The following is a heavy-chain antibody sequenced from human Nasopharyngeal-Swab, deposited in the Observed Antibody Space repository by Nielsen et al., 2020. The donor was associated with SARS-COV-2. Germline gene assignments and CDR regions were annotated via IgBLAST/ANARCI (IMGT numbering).Heavy chain of an antibody. CDR3: ARDHEEYYYYYYMDV. V-gene: IGHV3-30-3*01. Sequence: VRQAPGKGLEWVAVISYDGSNKYYADSVKGRFTISGDNSKNTLYLQMNSLRAEDTAVYYCARDHEEYYYYYYMDVWGKGTTVTVSS. J-gene: IGHJ6*03. CDR2: ISYDGSNK.